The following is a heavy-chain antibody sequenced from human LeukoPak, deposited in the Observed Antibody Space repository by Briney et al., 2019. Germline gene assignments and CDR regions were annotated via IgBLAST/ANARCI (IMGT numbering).Heavy chain of an antibody. V-gene: IGHV1-69*13. J-gene: IGHJ4*02. CDR3: ARDLHDSSGYYYPFDY. D-gene: IGHD3-22*01. CDR2: IIPIFGTA. Sequence: SVKVSCEASGGTFSSYAISWVRQAPGQGLEWMGGIIPIFGTANYAQKFQGRVTITADESTSTAYMELSSLRSEDTAVYYCARDLHDSSGYYYPFDYWGQGTLVTVSS. CDR1: GGTFSSYA.